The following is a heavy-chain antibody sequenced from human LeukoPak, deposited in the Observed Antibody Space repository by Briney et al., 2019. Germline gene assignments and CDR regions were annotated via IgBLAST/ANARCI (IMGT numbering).Heavy chain of an antibody. V-gene: IGHV3-23*01. CDR2: ISGSGRST. CDR1: GFTFSSYA. CDR3: AKEVSSSWLGYTDV. J-gene: IGHJ6*03. D-gene: IGHD6-13*01. Sequence: GGSLRLSCAASGFTFSSYAMSWVRQAPGKGLEWVSAISGSGRSTYYADSVKGRFTISRDHSKNTLYLQMNSLRAEDTAVYYCAKEVSSSWLGYTDVWGKGTTVIVSS.